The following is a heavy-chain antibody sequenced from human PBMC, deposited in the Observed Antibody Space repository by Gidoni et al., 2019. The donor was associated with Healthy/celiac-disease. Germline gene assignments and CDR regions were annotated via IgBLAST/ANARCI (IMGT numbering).Heavy chain of an antibody. CDR3: VTRMVWYSYGYQRIDY. Sequence: QLQLQESGPGLVKPSETLSLTCTVSGGSISSRSYYWGWIRQPPGKGLEWIGSIYYSGSTYYNPSLKSRVTISVDTSKNQFSLKLSSVTAADTAVYYCVTRMVWYSYGYQRIDYWGQGTLVTVSS. CDR2: IYYSGST. V-gene: IGHV4-39*01. J-gene: IGHJ4*02. D-gene: IGHD5-18*01. CDR1: GGSISSRSYY.